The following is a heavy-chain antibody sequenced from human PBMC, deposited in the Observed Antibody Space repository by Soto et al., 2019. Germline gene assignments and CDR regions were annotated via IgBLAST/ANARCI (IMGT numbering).Heavy chain of an antibody. CDR2: ITSSSTTI. J-gene: IGHJ3*02. CDR3: ARTTIAASTDAFDI. V-gene: IGHV3-48*02. CDR1: GFTFSYYT. Sequence: EVQLVESGGGLVQPGGSLRLSCAASGFTFSYYTMNWVRQAPGKGLEWVSYITSSSTTISYADSVKGRFTISRDNAKNSLHLQMNSLRDEDTAVYYCARTTIAASTDAFDIWGQGTMVTVSS. D-gene: IGHD6-13*01.